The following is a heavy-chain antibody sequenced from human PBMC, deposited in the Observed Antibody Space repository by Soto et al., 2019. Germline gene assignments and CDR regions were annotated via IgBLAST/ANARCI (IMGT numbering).Heavy chain of an antibody. V-gene: IGHV3-23*01. D-gene: IGHD2-21*02. CDR2: ISDPGTST. Sequence: GGSLKISCAASGFTFGNYAMTLGRQAPWKGLEWISSISDPGTSTYYANSVKGRFSMSRDNSKNTLFLQMNRLRADDTAVYFCAKSLVTPSDAFDLWGRGTLVTV. CDR1: GFTFGNYA. CDR3: AKSLVTPSDAFDL. J-gene: IGHJ3*01.